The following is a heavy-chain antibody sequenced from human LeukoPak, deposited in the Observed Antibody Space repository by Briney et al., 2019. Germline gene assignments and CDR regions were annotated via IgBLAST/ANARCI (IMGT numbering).Heavy chain of an antibody. Sequence: ASVKVSCKASGYTFTSYAMNWVRQAPGQGLEWMGWINTNTGNPTYAQGFTGRFVFSLDTSVSTAHLQISSLKAEDTAVYYCARALYDFWSGPYYYYYMDVWGKGTTVTVSS. V-gene: IGHV7-4-1*02. D-gene: IGHD3-3*01. CDR2: INTNTGNP. CDR1: GYTFTSYA. CDR3: ARALYDFWSGPYYYYYMDV. J-gene: IGHJ6*03.